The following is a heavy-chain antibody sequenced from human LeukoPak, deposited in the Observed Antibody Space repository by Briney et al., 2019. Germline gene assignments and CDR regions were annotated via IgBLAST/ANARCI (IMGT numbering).Heavy chain of an antibody. Sequence: GGSLRLSCSASGFTFNRFYLHWVRQAPGKGLEFVSHISSNGATTYYADSVKGRFTISRDNSKNTLYLQMNSLRAEDTAVYYCAKGAGYGSSWYEYYYYYYGMDVWGQGTTVTVSS. CDR3: AKGAGYGSSWYEYYYYYYGMDV. D-gene: IGHD6-13*01. J-gene: IGHJ6*02. CDR1: GFTFNRFY. CDR2: ISSNGATT. V-gene: IGHV3-64*04.